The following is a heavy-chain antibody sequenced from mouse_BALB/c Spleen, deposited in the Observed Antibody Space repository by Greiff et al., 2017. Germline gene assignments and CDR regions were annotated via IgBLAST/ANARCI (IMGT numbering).Heavy chain of an antibody. D-gene: IGHD1-1*01. CDR1: GYTFSSYW. Sequence: QVQLQQSGAELMKPGASVKISCKATGYTFSSYWIEWVKQRPGHGLEWIGEILPGSGSTIYNEKFKGKATFTADTSSNTAYMQLSSLTSEDSAVYYCARPVVATDYFDYWGQGTTLTVSS. CDR3: ARPVVATDYFDY. J-gene: IGHJ2*01. CDR2: ILPGSGST. V-gene: IGHV1-9*01.